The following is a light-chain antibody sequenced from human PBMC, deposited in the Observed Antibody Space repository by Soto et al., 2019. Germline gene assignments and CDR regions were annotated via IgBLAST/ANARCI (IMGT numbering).Light chain of an antibody. J-gene: IGKJ2*01. V-gene: IGKV1-17*01. Sequence: IQLTQSPSSLSASVGDRVIVTCRASQAIGNYLDWFQQKPGKAPEHLISATSTLRSGVPSRFSGSGSGTEFTLTISGLQPDDSPTYYCLQHTSHPYTFGQGTKLEVK. CDR1: QAIGNY. CDR2: ATS. CDR3: LQHTSHPYT.